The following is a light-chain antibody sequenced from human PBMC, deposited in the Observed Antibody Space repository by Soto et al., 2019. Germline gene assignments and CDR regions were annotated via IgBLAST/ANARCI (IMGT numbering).Light chain of an antibody. J-gene: IGLJ1*01. V-gene: IGLV2-23*02. CDR1: SSDVGSYNL. Sequence: QSVLTQPASVSGSPGQSITISCTGTSSDVGSYNLVSWYQRLPGKAPKLMIYEVNKRPSGISNRFSGSKSGNTASLTISGLQAEDEADYYCCSYAGSRPYVFGTGTKLTVL. CDR2: EVN. CDR3: CSYAGSRPYV.